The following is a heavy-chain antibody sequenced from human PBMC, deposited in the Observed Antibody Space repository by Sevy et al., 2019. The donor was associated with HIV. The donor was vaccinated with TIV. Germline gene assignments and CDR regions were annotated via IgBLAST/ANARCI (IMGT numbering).Heavy chain of an antibody. CDR1: GFSFNKYA. CDR3: ARDRGYGDYGGEFDY. V-gene: IGHV3-21*01. J-gene: IGHJ4*02. Sequence: GGSLRLSCVASGFSFNKYAMHWVRQAPGKGLEWVSSIRSTGTDKRYADSVKGRFTISRDNAQNSLSLQMNSLRAEDTAVYYCARDRGYGDYGGEFDYWGQGTLVTVSS. D-gene: IGHD4-17*01. CDR2: IRSTGTDK.